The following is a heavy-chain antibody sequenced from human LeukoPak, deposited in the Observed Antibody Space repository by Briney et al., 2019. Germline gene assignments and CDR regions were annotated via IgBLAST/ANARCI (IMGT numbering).Heavy chain of an antibody. CDR1: GGSISSSNW. CDR3: ARGVAGSYYYFDY. D-gene: IGHD1-26*01. V-gene: IGHV4-4*02. J-gene: IGHJ4*02. CDR2: IYHSGST. Sequence: SETLSLTCAVSGGSISSSNWWSWVRQPPGKGLEWIGEIYHSGSTNYNPSLKSRVTISVDKSKNQFSLKLSSVTAADTAVYYCARGVAGSYYYFDYWGQGTLVTVSS.